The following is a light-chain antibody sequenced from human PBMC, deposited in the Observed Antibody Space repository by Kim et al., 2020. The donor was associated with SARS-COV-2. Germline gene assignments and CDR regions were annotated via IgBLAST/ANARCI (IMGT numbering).Light chain of an antibody. CDR1: STDIGTYNY. J-gene: IGLJ1*01. V-gene: IGLV2-14*03. CDR3: CSYTSRSTLYV. Sequence: QSALTQPASVSGSPGQSITISCTGTSTDIGTYNYVSWYQQHPGKAPKLIICDVSKRPSGVSNRFSGSKSGYTASLTISGLQAEDEADYYCCSYTSRSTLYVFGTGTKVTVL. CDR2: DVS.